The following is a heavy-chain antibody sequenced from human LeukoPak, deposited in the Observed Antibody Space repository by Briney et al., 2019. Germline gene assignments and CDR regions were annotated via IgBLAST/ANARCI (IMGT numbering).Heavy chain of an antibody. D-gene: IGHD2-21*01. CDR2: ISAYNGDT. CDR1: GYDFKTKG. CDR3: VRDSDIVVVPVRSLYTWSDP. J-gene: IGHJ5*02. Sequence: ASVKVSCKASGYDFKTKGMCWVRQAPGEGLEWMGWISAYNGDTKYAQKFEGRVDMTIDTSKTTAYLELRRLRSDDTAVYYCVRDSDIVVVPVRSLYTWSDPWGQGTLVIVSS. V-gene: IGHV1-18*01.